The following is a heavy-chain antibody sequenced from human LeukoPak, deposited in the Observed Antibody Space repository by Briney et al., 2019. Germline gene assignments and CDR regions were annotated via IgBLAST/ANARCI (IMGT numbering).Heavy chain of an antibody. V-gene: IGHV4-38-2*02. CDR2: IYTSGST. Sequence: SETLSLTCTVSGYSISSGFYWGWIRQPPGKGLEWIGRIYTSGSTNYNPSLKSRVTMSVDTSKNQFSLKLSSVTAADTAVYYCARVLSSYYMDVWGKGTTVTISS. CDR1: GYSISSGFY. D-gene: IGHD3-16*02. CDR3: ARVLSSYYMDV. J-gene: IGHJ6*03.